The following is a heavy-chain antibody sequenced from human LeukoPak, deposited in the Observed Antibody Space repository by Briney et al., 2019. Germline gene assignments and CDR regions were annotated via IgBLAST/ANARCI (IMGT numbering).Heavy chain of an antibody. CDR3: AQGRLGYSYGAFDH. CDR1: GFTFSNYA. V-gene: IGHV3-23*01. J-gene: IGHJ4*02. D-gene: IGHD5-18*01. Sequence: PGGSLRLSCAASGFTFSNYAMSWVRQAPGKGLEWVSVISGSGGSTNFADSVKGRFTSSRDNSKNTLYLQMHSLRVEDMAVYYCAQGRLGYSYGAFDHWGQGTLVTVSS. CDR2: ISGSGGST.